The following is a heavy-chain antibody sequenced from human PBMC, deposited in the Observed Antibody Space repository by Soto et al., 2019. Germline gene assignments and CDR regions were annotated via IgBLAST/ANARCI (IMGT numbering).Heavy chain of an antibody. CDR2: IYSGGST. CDR3: ARDRVESGYPEYFQH. V-gene: IGHV3-53*01. J-gene: IGHJ1*01. Sequence: EVQLVESGGGLIQPGGSLRLSCAASGFTVSSNYMSWVRQAPGKGLEWVSVIYSGGSTYYADSVKGRFTISRDNSKNTLYLPMNGLRAEDTAVYYCARDRVESGYPEYFQHWGQGTLVTVSS. CDR1: GFTVSSNY. D-gene: IGHD3-22*01.